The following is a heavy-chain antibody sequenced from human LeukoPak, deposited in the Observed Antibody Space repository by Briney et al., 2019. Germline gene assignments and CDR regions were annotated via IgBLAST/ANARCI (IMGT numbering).Heavy chain of an antibody. CDR2: ISAYNGNT. CDR1: GYTFTSYG. D-gene: IGHD3-10*01. Sequence: SVKVSCKASGYTFTSYGISWVRQAPGQGLEWMGWISAYNGNTNYAQKLQGRVTMTTDTSTSTAYMELRSLRSDDTAVYYCARAKLYYYGSGTLSRDIDYWGQGTLVTVSS. CDR3: ARAKLYYYGSGTLSRDIDY. J-gene: IGHJ4*02. V-gene: IGHV1-18*01.